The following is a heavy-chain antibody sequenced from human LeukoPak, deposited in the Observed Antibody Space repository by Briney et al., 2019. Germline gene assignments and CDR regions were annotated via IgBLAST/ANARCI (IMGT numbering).Heavy chain of an antibody. V-gene: IGHV3-30-3*02. D-gene: IGHD5-12*01. Sequence: PGRSLRLSCAASGFTFSSYAMHWVRQAPGKGLEGVAVISYEGSNKYYADSVKGRLTISRDNSKNTLYLQMNSLRAEDTAVYYCAKNLGYSSSDNAGSYFDYWGQRTLVTLSS. J-gene: IGHJ4*02. CDR3: AKNLGYSSSDNAGSYFDY. CDR1: GFTFSSYA. CDR2: ISYEGSNK.